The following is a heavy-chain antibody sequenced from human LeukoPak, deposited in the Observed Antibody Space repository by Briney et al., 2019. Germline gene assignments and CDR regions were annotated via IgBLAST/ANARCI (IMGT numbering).Heavy chain of an antibody. D-gene: IGHD5-24*01. J-gene: IGHJ4*02. CDR3: ARDQPVEMAYDY. V-gene: IGHV3-48*03. CDR1: GFTFSIYE. CDR2: ISSSGSTI. Sequence: GGSLGPSLAASGFTFSIYERNWFRRAPGEGLEWVSYISSSGSTIYYADSVKGRFTISRDNAKNSLYLQMNSLRAEDTAVYYCARDQPVEMAYDYWGQGTLVTVSS.